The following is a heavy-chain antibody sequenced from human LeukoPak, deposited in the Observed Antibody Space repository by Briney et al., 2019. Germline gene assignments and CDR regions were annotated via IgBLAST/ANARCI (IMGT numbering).Heavy chain of an antibody. J-gene: IGHJ4*02. CDR3: ARAYSGYYLFDY. CDR1: GFTVSSNY. V-gene: IGHV3-53*01. D-gene: IGHD3-22*01. CDR2: IYSGGST. Sequence: GGSLRLSCAASGFTVSSNYMSWVRQAPGKGLEWVSVIYSGGSTYYADSVKGRFTISRDNSKNTLYLQMNSLRAEDTAVYYCARAYSGYYLFDYWGQGTLVTVSS.